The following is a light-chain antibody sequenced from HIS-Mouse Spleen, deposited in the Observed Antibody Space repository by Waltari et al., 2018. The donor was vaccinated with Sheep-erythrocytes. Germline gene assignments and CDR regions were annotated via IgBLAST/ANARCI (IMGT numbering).Light chain of an antibody. V-gene: IGLV2-23*01. J-gene: IGLJ3*02. CDR3: CSYAGSSTPWV. CDR2: EGS. Sequence: QSALTQPASVSGSPGQSITISCTGTSSDVGSYNLVSWYQQHPGKAPKLMIYEGSKRTSGVSKRCSGSKSRDTASLTISVLQAEDEADYYCCSYAGSSTPWVFGGGTKLTVL. CDR1: SSDVGSYNL.